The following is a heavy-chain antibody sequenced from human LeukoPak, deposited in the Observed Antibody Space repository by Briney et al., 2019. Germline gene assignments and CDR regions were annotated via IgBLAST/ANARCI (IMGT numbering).Heavy chain of an antibody. J-gene: IGHJ4*02. Sequence: GASVTVSCKASGYTFTSYYTHWVRQAPGQGLEWMGIINPSGGSTSYAQKFQGRVTMTRDTSTSTVYMELSSLRSEDTAVYYCARDQASETFDYWGQGTLVTVSS. V-gene: IGHV1-46*01. CDR3: ARDQASETFDY. CDR1: GYTFTSYY. CDR2: INPSGGST.